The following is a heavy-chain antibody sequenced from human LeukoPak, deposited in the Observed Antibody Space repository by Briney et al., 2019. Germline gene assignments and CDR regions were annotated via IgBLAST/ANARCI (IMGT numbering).Heavy chain of an antibody. CDR1: GFTFSSYW. CDR3: ARVWFGYDSSPPCY. Sequence: GALRLSCAASGFTFSSYWMHWLRQDPGRGLVWVSRINSDGSSTSYADSVKGRFTISRDNAKNTLYLQMNSLRAEDTAVYYCARVWFGYDSSPPCYWGQGTLVTVSS. J-gene: IGHJ4*02. V-gene: IGHV3-74*01. D-gene: IGHD3-22*01. CDR2: INSDGSST.